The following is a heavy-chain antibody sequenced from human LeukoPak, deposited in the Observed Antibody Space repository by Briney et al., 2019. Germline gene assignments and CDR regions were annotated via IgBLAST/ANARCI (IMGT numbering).Heavy chain of an antibody. V-gene: IGHV4-34*01. CDR1: GGSFSGYY. CDR3: ARRIAAAGTGWYFDY. CDR2: INHSGST. Sequence: SETLSLTCAVYGGSFSGYYWSWIRQPPGKGLEWIGEINHSGSTNYNPSLKSRVTISVDTSKNQFSLKLSSVTAADTAVYYCARRIAAAGTGWYFDYWGQGTLVTVSS. J-gene: IGHJ4*02. D-gene: IGHD6-13*01.